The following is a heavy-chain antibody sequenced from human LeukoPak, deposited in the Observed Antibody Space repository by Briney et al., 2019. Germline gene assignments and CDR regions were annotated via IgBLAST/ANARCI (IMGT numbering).Heavy chain of an antibody. CDR1: NYSFPSYG. Sequence: PRSSVQVSCKPSNYSFPSYGLSWVGPAPGQGLAWLRWITPYKGNTNSQQTLQGRVTLTTYASRTTANRERSSLRYDDTAVYYCATRDNTNRWLYPWGPKTPLTVSS. V-gene: IGHV1-18*01. J-gene: IGHJ5*02. CDR3: ATRDNTNRWLYP. CDR2: ITPYKGNT. D-gene: IGHD2-8*01.